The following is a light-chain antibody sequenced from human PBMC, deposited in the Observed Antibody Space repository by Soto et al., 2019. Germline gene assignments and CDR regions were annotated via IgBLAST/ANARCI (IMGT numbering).Light chain of an antibody. CDR2: AAS. Sequence: DIQMTQSPSSLSASVGDRVTITCRASQSISSYLNWYHQKPGKAPKLLIYAASSLQSGVPSRFSGSGSGTDFTLTISSLQPEDFATYYCQQSYSTTITFGQGTRLEN. J-gene: IGKJ5*01. CDR3: QQSYSTTIT. CDR1: QSISSY. V-gene: IGKV1-39*01.